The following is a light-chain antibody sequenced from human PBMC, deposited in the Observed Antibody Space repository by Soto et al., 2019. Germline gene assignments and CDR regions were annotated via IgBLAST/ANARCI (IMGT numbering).Light chain of an antibody. CDR3: LLSYGGAYVV. CDR1: PGPVTSGHY. J-gene: IGLJ2*01. CDR2: DTS. Sequence: QAVVTQEPSLTVSPGGTVTLTCGSSPGPVTSGHYPYWFQQKPGQAPRALIYDTSNKHSRTPARFSGSLLGGKAALTLSGVQPEDEAEYYCLLSYGGAYVVFGGGTKLTVL. V-gene: IGLV7-46*01.